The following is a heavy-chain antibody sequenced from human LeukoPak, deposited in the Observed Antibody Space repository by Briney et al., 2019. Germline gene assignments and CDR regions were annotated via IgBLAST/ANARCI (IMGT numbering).Heavy chain of an antibody. CDR1: GFTVSRNV. Sequence: GGSLRLSCVASGFTVSRNVMSWVRQAPGKGLEWVSLIYSDDRAFYADSVKGRFTISRNNSKNTLSLQMSSLKPEDTAIYYCARDLAGFQEPRYYYYMDVWGKGTTVTVSS. D-gene: IGHD1-14*01. J-gene: IGHJ6*03. CDR3: ARDLAGFQEPRYYYYMDV. CDR2: IYSDDRA. V-gene: IGHV3-66*02.